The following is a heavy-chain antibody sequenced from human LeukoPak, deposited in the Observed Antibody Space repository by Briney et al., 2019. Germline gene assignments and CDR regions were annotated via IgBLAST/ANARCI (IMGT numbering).Heavy chain of an antibody. CDR1: GFYSANYA. CDR2: TVGGGSPNT. D-gene: IGHD2-15*01. Sequence: GGSLRLSCAASGFYSANYAMSWVRQAPGKGLEWVSATVGGGSPNTYHADSVKGRFTISRDNSKNTLFLQMNSLRAEDTAIYYCTKAPIVSCSGAFCYPFDSWGQGTLVTVSS. CDR3: TKAPIVSCSGAFCYPFDS. V-gene: IGHV3-23*01. J-gene: IGHJ4*02.